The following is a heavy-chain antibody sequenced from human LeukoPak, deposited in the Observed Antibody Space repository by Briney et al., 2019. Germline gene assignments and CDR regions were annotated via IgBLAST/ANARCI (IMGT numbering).Heavy chain of an antibody. D-gene: IGHD3-3*01. Sequence: SQTLSLTCTVSGGSISSGGYYWSWIRQHPGKGLEWIGYIYYSGSTYYNPSLKSRVTISVDTSKNQFSLKLSSVTAADTAVYYCARLVGEGYDFWSGYFDYWGQGTLVTVSS. CDR1: GGSISSGGYY. J-gene: IGHJ4*02. CDR2: IYYSGST. CDR3: ARLVGEGYDFWSGYFDY. V-gene: IGHV4-31*03.